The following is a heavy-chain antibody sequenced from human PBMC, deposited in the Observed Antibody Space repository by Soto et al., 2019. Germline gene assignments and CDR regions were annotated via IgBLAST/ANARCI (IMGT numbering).Heavy chain of an antibody. J-gene: IGHJ4*02. Sequence: QLQLQESGPGLVKPSETLSLTCTVSGGSVSSSSFYWGWIRQPPGKGLEWIGSIYYTGSTYYNPSLKSRITISIDTSKNQFSLKLSSVTAADTAVYYCAEGSAAAGIDYWGQGTLVTVSS. D-gene: IGHD6-13*01. CDR3: AEGSAAAGIDY. CDR2: IYYTGST. CDR1: GGSVSSSSFY. V-gene: IGHV4-39*01.